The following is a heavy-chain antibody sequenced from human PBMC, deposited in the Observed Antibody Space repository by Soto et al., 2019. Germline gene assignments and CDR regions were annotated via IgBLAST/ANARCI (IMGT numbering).Heavy chain of an antibody. CDR2: ISYDGSNK. CDR1: GFTFSSYG. Sequence: QVQLVESGGGVVQPGRSLRLSCAASGFTFSSYGMHWVRQAPGKGLEWVAVISYDGSNKYYADSVKGRFTISRDNSKNTLYLQMNSLRAEDTAVYYCAKDPAESSAIWAWYFDYWGQGTLVTVSS. J-gene: IGHJ4*02. D-gene: IGHD2-2*01. V-gene: IGHV3-30*18. CDR3: AKDPAESSAIWAWYFDY.